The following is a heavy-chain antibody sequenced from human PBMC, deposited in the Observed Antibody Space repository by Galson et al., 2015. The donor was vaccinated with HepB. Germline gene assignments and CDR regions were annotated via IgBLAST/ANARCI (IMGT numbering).Heavy chain of an antibody. J-gene: IGHJ4*02. V-gene: IGHV3-15*01. D-gene: IGHD1-26*01. CDR3: TTDSLYSGSSIIFDY. CDR1: GFPFSNAW. CDR2: IKSKTDGGTT. Sequence: LSCAASGFPFSNAWMSWVRQAPGKGLEWVGRIKSKTDGGTTDYAAPVKGRFTISRDDSKNTLYLQMNSLKTEDTAVYYCTTDSLYSGSSIIFDYWGQGTLVTVSP.